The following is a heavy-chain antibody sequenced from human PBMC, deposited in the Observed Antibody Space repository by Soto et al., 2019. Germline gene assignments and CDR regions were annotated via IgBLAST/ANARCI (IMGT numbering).Heavy chain of an antibody. J-gene: IGHJ6*03. CDR3: ARRNSSSRLYYMDV. Sequence: SETLSLTCTVSGGSISSSSYYWGWIRQPPGKGLEWIGSIYYSGSTYYNPSLKSRVTISVDTSKNQFSLKLSSVTAADTAVYYCARRNSSSRLYYMDVWGKGTTVTVSS. CDR1: GGSISSSSYY. D-gene: IGHD6-13*01. CDR2: IYYSGST. V-gene: IGHV4-39*01.